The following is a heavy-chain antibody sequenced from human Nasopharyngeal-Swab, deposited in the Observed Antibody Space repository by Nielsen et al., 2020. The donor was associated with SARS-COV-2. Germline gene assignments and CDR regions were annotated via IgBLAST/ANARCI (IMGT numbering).Heavy chain of an antibody. CDR1: GFNFNYYS. D-gene: IGHD2-2*01. Sequence: GESLKISCAASGFNFNYYSMNWVRQAPGKGLEWVANIKQDGSEEYYVDSVKGRFTISRDNAENFLYLQMNSLRADDTAVYYCARDPSTDYYYMDVWGKGTTVTVSS. CDR3: ARDPSTDYYYMDV. J-gene: IGHJ6*03. V-gene: IGHV3-7*03. CDR2: IKQDGSEE.